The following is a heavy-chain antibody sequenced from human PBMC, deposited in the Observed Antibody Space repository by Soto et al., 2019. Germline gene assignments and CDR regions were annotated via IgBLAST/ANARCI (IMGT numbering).Heavy chain of an antibody. Sequence: ASVKVSCKASGYTFTSYYMHWVRQAPGQGLEWMGIINPSGGSTSYAQKFQGRVTMTRDTSTSTVYMELSSLRSEDTAVYYCARGPSIVGAARDYYFDYWGQGTLVTVSS. CDR1: GYTFTSYY. V-gene: IGHV1-46*01. CDR3: ARGPSIVGAARDYYFDY. J-gene: IGHJ4*02. D-gene: IGHD1-26*01. CDR2: INPSGGST.